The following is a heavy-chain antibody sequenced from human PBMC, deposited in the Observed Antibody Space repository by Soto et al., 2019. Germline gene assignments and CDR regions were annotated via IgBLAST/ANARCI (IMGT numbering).Heavy chain of an antibody. J-gene: IGHJ6*02. CDR2: INHSGST. D-gene: IGHD6-13*01. CDR3: ARVVNCKGIHDTVSRRCYGMDV. CDR1: GGSFSGYY. V-gene: IGHV4-34*01. Sequence: QVQLQQWGAGLLKPSETLSLTCAVYGGSFSGYYWSWIRQPPGKGLEWIGEINHSGSTNYNPSLKSRVTISVDTSTNQFSLKLSSVTAADTAVYYCARVVNCKGIHDTVSRRCYGMDVWGQGTTVTVSS.